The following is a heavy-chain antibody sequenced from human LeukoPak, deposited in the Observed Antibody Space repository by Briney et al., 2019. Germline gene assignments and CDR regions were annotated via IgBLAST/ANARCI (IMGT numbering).Heavy chain of an antibody. Sequence: SETLSLTCTVSGYSITSGYYWGWIRQPPGKGLEWIGSIYHSGDTYYNPSLKSRVTISVDTSKNQFSLKLDSVTATDTAVYYCAKGTSSGWYYFDYWGQGTLVTVSS. J-gene: IGHJ4*02. CDR3: AKGTSSGWYYFDY. D-gene: IGHD6-19*01. CDR1: GYSITSGYY. V-gene: IGHV4-38-2*02. CDR2: IYHSGDT.